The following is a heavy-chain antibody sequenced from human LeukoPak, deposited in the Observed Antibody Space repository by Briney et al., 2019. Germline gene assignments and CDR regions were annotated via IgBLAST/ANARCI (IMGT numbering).Heavy chain of an antibody. J-gene: IGHJ4*02. CDR3: ARGTSSSWGRFDY. CDR1: GLAFTSYG. V-gene: IGHV1-18*01. CDR2: ISAYNGNT. Sequence: PGGSLRLSCAASGLAFTSYGISWVRQAPGQGLEWMGWISAYNGNTNYAQKLQGRVTMTTDTSTSTAYMELRSLRSDDTAVYYCARGTSSSWGRFDYWGQGTLVTVFS. D-gene: IGHD6-13*01.